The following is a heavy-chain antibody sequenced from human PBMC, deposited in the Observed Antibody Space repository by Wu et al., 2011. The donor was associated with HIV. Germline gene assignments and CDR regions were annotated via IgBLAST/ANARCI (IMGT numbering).Heavy chain of an antibody. V-gene: IGHV1-69*14. J-gene: IGHJ4*01. Sequence: QVQLVQSGPEVKKPGSSVKVSCKASGGTFSSHGISWVRQAPGQGLEWMGGIIGIFGKANYAQKFQGRVTITADKSTGTAFLELSSLTSEDTAVYYCARDGAADHITSYFDYWGPGTLVIVSS. CDR1: GGTFSSHG. CDR2: IIGIFGKA. D-gene: IGHD1-20*01. CDR3: ARDGAADHITSYFDY.